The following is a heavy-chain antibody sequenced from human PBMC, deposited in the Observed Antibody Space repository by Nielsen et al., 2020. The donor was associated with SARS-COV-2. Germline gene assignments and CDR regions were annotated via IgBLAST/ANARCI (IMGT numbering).Heavy chain of an antibody. CDR1: GFPFNSYE. Sequence: GESLKISCAASGFPFNSYEMNWVRQTPGKGLEWVSYVSPSGSTIYYADSVKGRFTISRDNAKNSLYLQMNSLRAEDTAVYYCARTTRYVWGSYRYGFDYWGQGTLVTVSS. CDR3: ARTTRYVWGSYRYGFDY. D-gene: IGHD3-16*02. CDR2: VSPSGSTI. V-gene: IGHV3-48*03. J-gene: IGHJ4*02.